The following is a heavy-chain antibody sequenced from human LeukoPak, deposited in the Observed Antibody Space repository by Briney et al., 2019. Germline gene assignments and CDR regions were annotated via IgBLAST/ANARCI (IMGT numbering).Heavy chain of an antibody. D-gene: IGHD3-10*01. V-gene: IGHV4-30-4*08. CDR3: ARVYYGSGSLYYFDY. CDR2: IHYTGST. CDR1: GGSISSSDYY. Sequence: PSQTLSLTCTVSGGSISSSDYYWSWIRQPPGKSLEWIGYIHYTGSTYYNPSLNSRVTMSVDTSKNQFFLKLSSVTAADTAVYFCARVYYGSGSLYYFDYWGQGTLVTVSS. J-gene: IGHJ4*02.